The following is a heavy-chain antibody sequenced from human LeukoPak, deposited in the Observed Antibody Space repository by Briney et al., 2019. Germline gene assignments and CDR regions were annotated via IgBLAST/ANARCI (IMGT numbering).Heavy chain of an antibody. J-gene: IGHJ3*01. Sequence: SETLSLTCTVSGDSVSDYYWNWIRQPPGKGPEWIGYIHHSGSTNSNPSLRSRVTMSVDTSKNQFSLDLISVTSADTAVYYCARWKDGNHQSAGGGQ. CDR1: GDSVSDYY. CDR2: IHHSGST. V-gene: IGHV4-59*02. CDR3: ARWKDGNHQSAG. D-gene: IGHD1-14*01.